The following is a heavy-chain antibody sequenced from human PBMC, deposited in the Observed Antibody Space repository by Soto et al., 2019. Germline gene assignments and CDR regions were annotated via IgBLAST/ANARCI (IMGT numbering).Heavy chain of an antibody. D-gene: IGHD2-2*01. CDR3: TTDSADIVVVPATFGMDV. J-gene: IGHJ6*02. Sequence: EVQLVESGGGLVQPGGSLRLSCAASGFTFSTYSLTWVRQAPGKGLEWVGRIKSITDGGTTDYAAPVTGRFTISRDDSKDTLYLQMNNLRTEDTAVYHCTTDSADIVVVPATFGMDVWGQGTTVTVSS. V-gene: IGHV3-15*01. CDR1: GFTFSTYS. CDR2: IKSITDGGTT.